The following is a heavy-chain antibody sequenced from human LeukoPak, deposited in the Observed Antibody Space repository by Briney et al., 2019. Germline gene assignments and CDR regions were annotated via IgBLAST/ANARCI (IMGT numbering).Heavy chain of an antibody. J-gene: IGHJ5*02. Sequence: GGSLRLSCTASGFTLSSYEMSWIRQAPGKGLEWVSRIDCSGGDTHYADSVKGRFTISRDNSKNTLYLQMNSLRAEDTAVYYCARDRGGDPNWFDPWGQGTLVTVSS. CDR2: IDCSGGDT. CDR1: GFTLSSYE. V-gene: IGHV3-23*01. D-gene: IGHD4-17*01. CDR3: ARDRGGDPNWFDP.